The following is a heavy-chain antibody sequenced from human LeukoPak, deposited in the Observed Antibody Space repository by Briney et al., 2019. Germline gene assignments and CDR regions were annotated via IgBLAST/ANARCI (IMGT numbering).Heavy chain of an antibody. V-gene: IGHV3-30*18. CDR3: AKDMGYYYGSGSYPPENDY. CDR1: GFTFSRYG. Sequence: GGSLRLSCAASGFTFSRYGMHWVRQAPGKGLEWVAVVSFEGSNKYYADSVRGRFSISRDNSKNTLSLQMNSLRAEDTAVYYCAKDMGYYYGSGSYPPENDYWGQGTLVTVSS. J-gene: IGHJ4*02. CDR2: VSFEGSNK. D-gene: IGHD3-10*01.